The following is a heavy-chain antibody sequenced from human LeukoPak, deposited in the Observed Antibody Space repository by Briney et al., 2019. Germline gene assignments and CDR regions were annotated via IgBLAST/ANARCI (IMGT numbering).Heavy chain of an antibody. CDR3: ARPTLGGSGSSHPFDY. V-gene: IGHV4-31*03. J-gene: IGHJ4*02. CDR1: GGSISSGGYY. Sequence: SETLSLTCTVSGGSISSGGYYWSWIRQHPGKGLEWIGYIYYSGSTYYNPSLKSRVTISVDTSKNQFSLKLNSVTAADTAVYYCARPTLGGSGSSHPFDYWGQGTLVTVSS. CDR2: IYYSGST. D-gene: IGHD3-10*01.